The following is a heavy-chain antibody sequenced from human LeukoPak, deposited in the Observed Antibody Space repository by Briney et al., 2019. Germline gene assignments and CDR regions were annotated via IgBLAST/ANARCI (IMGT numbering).Heavy chain of an antibody. Sequence: ASVKVSCKVSGYTLTELSMHWVRQAPGKGLEWMGGFDPEDGETIYAQKFQGRVTMTEDTSTDTAYMELSSLRSEDTAVYYCARATNYCSSTSCYYYYYYGMDVWGQGTTVTVSS. V-gene: IGHV1-24*01. CDR2: FDPEDGET. J-gene: IGHJ6*02. D-gene: IGHD2-2*01. CDR1: GYTLTELS. CDR3: ARATNYCSSTSCYYYYYYGMDV.